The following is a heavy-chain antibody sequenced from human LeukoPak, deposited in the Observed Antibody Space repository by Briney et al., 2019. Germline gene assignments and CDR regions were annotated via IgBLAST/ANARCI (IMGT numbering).Heavy chain of an antibody. D-gene: IGHD3-3*01. V-gene: IGHV4-34*01. J-gene: IGHJ5*02. Sequence: SRVTISVDTSKNQFSLKLSSVTAADTAVYYCARHWPAAYGFWSGKVQNWFDPWGQGTLVTVSS. CDR3: ARHWPAAYGFWSGKVQNWFDP.